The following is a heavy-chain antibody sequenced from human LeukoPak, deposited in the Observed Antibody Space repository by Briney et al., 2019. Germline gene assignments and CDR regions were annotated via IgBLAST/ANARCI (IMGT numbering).Heavy chain of an antibody. J-gene: IGHJ4*02. D-gene: IGHD2-2*01. CDR2: IYYSGST. V-gene: IGHV4-39*01. CDR3: ARRMSTMGHIFDY. Sequence: SETLSLTCTVSGGSISSSSYYWGWIRQPPGKGLEWIGSIYYSGSTYYNPSLKSRVTISVDTSKNQFSLKLSSVTAADTAVYYCARRMSTMGHIFDYWGQGTLVTVSS. CDR1: GGSISSSSYY.